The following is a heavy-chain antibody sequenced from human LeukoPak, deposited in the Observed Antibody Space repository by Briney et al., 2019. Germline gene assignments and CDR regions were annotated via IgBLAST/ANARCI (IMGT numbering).Heavy chain of an antibody. Sequence: PGGSLRLSCAASGFTFSSYAMSWVRQAPGKGLEWVSAISGSGGSTYYADSVKGRFTISRDNSKNTLYLQMNSLRAEDTAVYYCARVHHLENSPDYWGQGTLVTVSS. J-gene: IGHJ4*02. CDR3: ARVHHLENSPDY. CDR1: GFTFSSYA. CDR2: ISGSGGST. D-gene: IGHD2/OR15-2a*01. V-gene: IGHV3-23*01.